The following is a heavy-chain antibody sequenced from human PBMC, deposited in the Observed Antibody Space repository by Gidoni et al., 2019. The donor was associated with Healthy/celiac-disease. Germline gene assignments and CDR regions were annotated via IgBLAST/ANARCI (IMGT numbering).Heavy chain of an antibody. D-gene: IGHD6-19*01. CDR2: ISYDGSNK. Sequence: QVQLVESGGGVVQPGRSLRLSCAASGVTFSSYAMHWVRQAPGKGLELVAVISYDGSNKYYADSVKGRFTISRDNSKNTLYLQMNSLRAEDTAVYYCAREKTAVAMGAFDIWGQGTMVTVSS. CDR1: GVTFSSYA. J-gene: IGHJ3*02. V-gene: IGHV3-30-3*01. CDR3: AREKTAVAMGAFDI.